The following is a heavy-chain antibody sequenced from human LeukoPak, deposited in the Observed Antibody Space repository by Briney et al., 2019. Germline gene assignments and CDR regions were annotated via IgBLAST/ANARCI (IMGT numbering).Heavy chain of an antibody. J-gene: IGHJ4*02. D-gene: IGHD6-19*01. V-gene: IGHV4-59*01. CDR1: GGSISTYY. CDR3: ARLVHPRVSGWNFDY. CDR2: IYYSGST. Sequence: SETLSLTCTVSGGSISTYYWSWIRQPPGKGLEWIGYIYYSGSTNYNPSLKSRVTISVDTSKNQFSLKLSSVTAADTAVYYCARLVHPRVSGWNFDYWGQGTLVTVSS.